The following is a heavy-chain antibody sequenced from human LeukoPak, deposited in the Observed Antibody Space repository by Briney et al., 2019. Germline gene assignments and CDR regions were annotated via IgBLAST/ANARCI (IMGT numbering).Heavy chain of an antibody. J-gene: IGHJ4*02. CDR1: GFTFSSYW. D-gene: IGHD6-13*01. V-gene: IGHV3-7*01. Sequence: GGSLRLSCAASGFTFSSYWMSWVRQAPGKGLEWVANIKQDGSEKYYVDSVKGRFSISRDNAKNSPYLQMNSLRAEDTAVYYCARDIRTASGDYWGQGTLVTVSS. CDR3: ARDIRTASGDY. CDR2: IKQDGSEK.